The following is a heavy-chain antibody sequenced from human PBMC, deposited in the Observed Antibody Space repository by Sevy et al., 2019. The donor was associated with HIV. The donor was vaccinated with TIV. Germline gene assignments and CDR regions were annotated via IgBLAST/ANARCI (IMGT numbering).Heavy chain of an antibody. CDR1: GFNFSEHG. Sequence: GGCLRLSCAASGFNFSEHGMHWVRQAPGKGLEWVAVIWFFGTGKYYGDPVKGRFTISRDNSKNTLYLQMDSLRPDDTAMYYCAKDECGGNCYFDFWGQGTLVTVSS. J-gene: IGHJ4*02. CDR3: AKDECGGNCYFDF. V-gene: IGHV3-33*03. D-gene: IGHD2-21*02. CDR2: IWFFGTGK.